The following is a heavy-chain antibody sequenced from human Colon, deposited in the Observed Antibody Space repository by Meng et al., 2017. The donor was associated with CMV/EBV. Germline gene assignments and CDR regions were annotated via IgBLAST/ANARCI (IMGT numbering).Heavy chain of an antibody. CDR1: GYTFNDYY. CDR3: ARDGHSIMVDFDY. CDR2: SKPDSCAK. J-gene: IGHJ4*02. V-gene: IGHV1-2*02. D-gene: IGHD3-10*01. Sequence: VQVGQVGAEGKEPGASVKVSCKSSGYTFNDYYMDWVRQASGQGLEWMGWSKPDSCAKEYAHKFQGRVTMTRDTSINTLYLEVGSLSSDDTAVYYCARDGHSIMVDFDYWGQGTLVTVSS.